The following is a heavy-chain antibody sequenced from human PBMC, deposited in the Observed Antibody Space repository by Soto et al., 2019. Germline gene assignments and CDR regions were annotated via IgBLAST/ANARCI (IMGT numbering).Heavy chain of an antibody. CDR1: GFTFSSYA. CDR2: INDSGGNT. Sequence: GGSLRLSCAASGFTFSSYAMSWVRQAPGKGLEWVSAINDSGGNTYYADSVKGRFTISRDNSKNTLYLQMNSLRAEDTAVYYCAIRKHGSGRYSHYWGQGTVVTVSS. D-gene: IGHD6-19*01. J-gene: IGHJ4*02. CDR3: AIRKHGSGRYSHY. V-gene: IGHV3-23*01.